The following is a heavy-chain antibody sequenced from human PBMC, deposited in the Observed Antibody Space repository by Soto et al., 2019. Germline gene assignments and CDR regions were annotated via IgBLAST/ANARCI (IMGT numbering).Heavy chain of an antibody. CDR1: GFGMSSYF. D-gene: IGHD1-26*01. J-gene: IGHJ4*02. Sequence: GGLMSPSYAAGGFGMSSYFMYGVAQAPGKGLEWVSYINSGSSLIYYADSVRGRFTISRDNAKNLLYLQMDSLRAEDTAVYYCARTIVGATVRFDYWGQGTLVTVSS. CDR2: INSGSSLI. V-gene: IGHV3-48*01. CDR3: ARTIVGATVRFDY.